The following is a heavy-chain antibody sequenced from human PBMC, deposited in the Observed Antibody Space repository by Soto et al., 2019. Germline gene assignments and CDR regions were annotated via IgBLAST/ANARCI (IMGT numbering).Heavy chain of an antibody. V-gene: IGHV1-69*06. CDR2: IIPIFGTA. CDR3: ARDRGYSYGNYYYYYGMDV. D-gene: IGHD5-18*01. J-gene: IGHJ6*02. CDR1: GGTFSSYA. Sequence: SVKVSGKASGGTFSSYAISWVRQAPGQGLEWMGGIIPIFGTANYAQKFQGRVTITADKSTSTAYMELSSLRSEDTAVYYCARDRGYSYGNYYYYYGMDVWGQGTTVTVSS.